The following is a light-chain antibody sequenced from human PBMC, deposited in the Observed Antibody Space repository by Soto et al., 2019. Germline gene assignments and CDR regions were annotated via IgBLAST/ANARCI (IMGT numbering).Light chain of an antibody. CDR3: QQTYSTPIT. CDR1: QTISSS. CDR2: TSS. J-gene: IGKJ5*01. Sequence: DIPMTQSPSSLSASVGDRVTITCRASQTISSSLNWYQQRPGKAPNLLSYTSSSLQIGVPPRFSGSGSVTAFTLTISSLQPEDFATYYCQQTYSTPITFGQGTRLEIK. V-gene: IGKV1-39*01.